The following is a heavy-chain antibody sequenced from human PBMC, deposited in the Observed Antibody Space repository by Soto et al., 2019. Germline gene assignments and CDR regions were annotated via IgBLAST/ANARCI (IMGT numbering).Heavy chain of an antibody. CDR1: GGTFSSYA. D-gene: IGHD4-17*01. J-gene: IGHJ3*02. Sequence: QVQLVQSGAEVKKPGSSVKVSCKVSGGTFSSYAISWVRQAPGQGREWMGGIIPIFGTANYEQKFQGRVTITADESTSTAYMELSSLRSEDTAVYYCARSAPYGDHDAFDIWGQGTMVTVSS. V-gene: IGHV1-69*01. CDR2: IIPIFGTA. CDR3: ARSAPYGDHDAFDI.